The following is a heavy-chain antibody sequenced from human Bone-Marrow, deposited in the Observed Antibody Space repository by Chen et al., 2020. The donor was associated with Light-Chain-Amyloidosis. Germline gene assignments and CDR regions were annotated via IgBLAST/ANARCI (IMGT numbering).Heavy chain of an antibody. Sequence: EVQLEQSGPEVKKPGESLKISCKGSGYTFPNYWIGWVRQMPGKGLEWMGVIYPNDSHASNRRSFEGQRTSSADKSITTAYLQWRSLKASDAAMYYCARRGDGYNSDYWGQGTLVTVSS. J-gene: IGHJ4*02. D-gene: IGHD1-1*01. CDR1: GYTFPNYW. V-gene: IGHV5-51*01. CDR3: ARRGDGYNSDY. CDR2: IYPNDSHA.